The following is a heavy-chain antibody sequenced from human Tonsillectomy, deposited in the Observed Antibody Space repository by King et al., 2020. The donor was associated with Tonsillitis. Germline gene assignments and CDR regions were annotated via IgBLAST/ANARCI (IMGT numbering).Heavy chain of an antibody. CDR3: TTGWYRPDY. D-gene: IGHD6-19*01. J-gene: IGHJ4*02. Sequence: QVQLQQWGAGLWKPSETLSLTCSVYGGSFSGYYWSWISQPPGKGLEWIGEINHSGSTNYNPSIKSRVTMSVDTSKNQFSLKLSSVTAADTAVYYCTTGWYRPDYWGQGTLVTVSS. CDR2: INHSGST. CDR1: GGSFSGYY. V-gene: IGHV4-34*01.